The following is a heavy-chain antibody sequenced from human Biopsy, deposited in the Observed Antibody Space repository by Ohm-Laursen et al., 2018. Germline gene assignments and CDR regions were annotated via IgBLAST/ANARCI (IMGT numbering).Heavy chain of an antibody. CDR1: GYTFTGYH. CDR2: INAKTGAT. D-gene: IGHD3-22*01. V-gene: IGHV1-2*02. Sequence: AASVKVSCNASGYTFTGYHVHWVRQAPGQGLEWMGWINAKTGATNYAQKFQGRVTMTRDTSISTAYVDLSSLRSDDTAVYYCTRGGYYYDSLAYYYWFDPWGQGTLVTVSS. J-gene: IGHJ5*02. CDR3: TRGGYYYDSLAYYYWFDP.